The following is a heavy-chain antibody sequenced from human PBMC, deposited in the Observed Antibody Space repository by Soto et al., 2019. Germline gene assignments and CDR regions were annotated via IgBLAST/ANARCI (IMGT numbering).Heavy chain of an antibody. CDR3: ATDYKEQLVPSYYYGMDV. CDR2: FDPEDGET. D-gene: IGHD6-6*01. V-gene: IGHV1-24*01. J-gene: IGHJ6*02. Sequence: AASVKVSCKVSGYTLTELSMHWARQAPGKGLEWMGGFDPEDGETIYAQKFQGRVTMTEDTSTDTAYMELSSLRSEDTAVYYCATDYKEQLVPSYYYGMDVWGQGTTVTVSS. CDR1: GYTLTELS.